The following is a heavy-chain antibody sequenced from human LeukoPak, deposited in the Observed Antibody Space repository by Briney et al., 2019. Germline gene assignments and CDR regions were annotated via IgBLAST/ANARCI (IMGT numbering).Heavy chain of an antibody. Sequence: SVKVSCKASGGTFSSYAISWVRQAPGQGLEWMGWMNPNSGNTGYAQKFQGRVTMTRNTSISTAYMELSSLRSEDTAVYYCARGWWGPPYYGMDVWGQGTTVTAS. D-gene: IGHD2-21*02. CDR3: ARGWWGPPYYGMDV. CDR1: GGTFSSYA. J-gene: IGHJ6*02. V-gene: IGHV1-8*02. CDR2: MNPNSGNT.